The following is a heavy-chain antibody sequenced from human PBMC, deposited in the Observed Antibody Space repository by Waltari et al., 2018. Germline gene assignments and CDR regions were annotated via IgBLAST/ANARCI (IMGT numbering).Heavy chain of an antibody. CDR2: INSDGSST. Sequence: EVQLVESGGGLVQPGGSLRLLWAADGFTFSGHWLYWVRQTPGKGLVWVSGINSDGSSTSYADSVKGRVTISRDNAKNTLYLQMNSLRAEDTAVYYCVRDSSGTYWGQGTQVTVSS. CDR3: VRDSSGTY. D-gene: IGHD3-22*01. CDR1: GFTFSGHW. V-gene: IGHV3-74*01. J-gene: IGHJ4*02.